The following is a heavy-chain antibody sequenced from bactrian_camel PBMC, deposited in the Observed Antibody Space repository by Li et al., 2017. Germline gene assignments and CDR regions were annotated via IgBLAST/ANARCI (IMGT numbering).Heavy chain of an antibody. CDR2: IQPFSDAK. V-gene: IGHV3-3*01. D-gene: IGHD5*01. CDR3: EAGSSRGVPFRERGYPY. CDR1: GQGYSRYD. Sequence: HVQLVESGGGSVQAGGTLRLSCAASGQGYSRYDDWCMAWFRQVPGKEREGVAIIQPFSDAKYYADSVKGRFTISQDPTKNAVYLQMDSLTPEDTAMYYCEAGSSRGVPFRERGYPYWGQGTQVTV. J-gene: IGHJ4*01.